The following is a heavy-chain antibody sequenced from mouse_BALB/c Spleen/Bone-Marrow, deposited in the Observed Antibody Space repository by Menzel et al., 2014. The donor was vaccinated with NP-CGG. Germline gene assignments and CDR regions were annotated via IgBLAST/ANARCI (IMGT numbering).Heavy chain of an antibody. CDR2: IDPENGDT. V-gene: IGHV14-4*02. D-gene: IGHD2-1*01. Sequence: EVQLQQSGAELVRTGASDKLSCTASGFNITDYYMHWVKQRPEQGLEWIGWIDPENGDTEYAPKFQGKATMTADTSSNTAFLQLSSLTSEDSSVYYCNGNDYAMDYWGQGTSVTVSS. J-gene: IGHJ4*01. CDR1: GFNITDYY. CDR3: NGNDYAMDY.